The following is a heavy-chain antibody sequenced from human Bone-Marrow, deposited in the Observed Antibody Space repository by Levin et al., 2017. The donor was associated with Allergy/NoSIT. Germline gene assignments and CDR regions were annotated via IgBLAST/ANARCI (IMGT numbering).Heavy chain of an antibody. CDR3: AGGYYASGSTYYYYYYMDV. J-gene: IGHJ6*03. CDR1: GGSFSSYG. Sequence: KISCKASGGSFSSYGISWVRQAPGQGLEWMGGIIPIFGTTNYAQKFQGRVTITADKSTSTAYMDLSSLTSEDSAVYYCAGGYYASGSTYYYYYYMDVWGKGTTVTVSS. D-gene: IGHD3-10*01. CDR2: IIPIFGTT. V-gene: IGHV1-69*06.